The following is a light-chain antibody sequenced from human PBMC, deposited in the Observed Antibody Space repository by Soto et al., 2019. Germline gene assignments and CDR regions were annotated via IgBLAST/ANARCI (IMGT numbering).Light chain of an antibody. CDR3: QQYDSSPLT. CDR2: GAS. CDR1: QSVSSSY. Sequence: EIVLTQSPGTLSLSPGERATLSYRASQSVSSSYLAWYQQKPGQAPRLLIYGASSRATGIPDRFSGSGSGTEFTLTINRREPEDCAVYYCQQYDSSPLTFGGGTKVEIK. J-gene: IGKJ4*01. V-gene: IGKV3-20*01.